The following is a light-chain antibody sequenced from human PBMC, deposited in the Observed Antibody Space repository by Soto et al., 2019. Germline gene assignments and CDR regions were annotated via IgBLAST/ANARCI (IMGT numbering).Light chain of an antibody. CDR2: EVS. CDR3: SSYTSSSPCV. CDR1: SRDVGGYEY. V-gene: IGLV2-14*01. Sequence: QSALTQPASVSGSPGQSITISCTGTSRDVGGYEYVSWYQQHPGKAPKLMIYEVSYRPSGVSNRFSGSKSGNTASLTISGLQAEDEADYYCSSYTSSSPCVFGTGTKVTVL. J-gene: IGLJ1*01.